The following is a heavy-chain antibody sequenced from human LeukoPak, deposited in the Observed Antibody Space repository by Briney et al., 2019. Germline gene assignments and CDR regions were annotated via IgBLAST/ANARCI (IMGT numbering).Heavy chain of an antibody. Sequence: GGSLRLSCAASGFTFNSYAMHWVRQAPGKGLEWVAVISYDGSNKYYADSVKGRFTISRDNSKNTLYLQMNSLRAEDTAVYYCARERGPRYCSSTSCYYYGMDVWGQGTTVTVSS. V-gene: IGHV3-30-3*01. J-gene: IGHJ6*02. CDR3: ARERGPRYCSSTSCYYYGMDV. CDR1: GFTFNSYA. D-gene: IGHD2-2*01. CDR2: ISYDGSNK.